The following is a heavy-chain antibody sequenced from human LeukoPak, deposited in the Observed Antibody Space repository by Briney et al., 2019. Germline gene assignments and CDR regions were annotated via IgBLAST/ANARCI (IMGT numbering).Heavy chain of an antibody. CDR3: AKDWTPHNRVYDCFDF. J-gene: IGHJ4*02. D-gene: IGHD3-16*01. Sequence: GGSLRLSCAASGFAFGIHAMSWVRQAPGKGPEWVATIGSGADLFYAESVKGRFTISRDDPRNTLWLQMNSLRAEDTALYYCAKDWTPHNRVYDCFDFWGQGTQVTVSS. CDR2: IGSGADL. V-gene: IGHV3-23*01. CDR1: GFAFGIHA.